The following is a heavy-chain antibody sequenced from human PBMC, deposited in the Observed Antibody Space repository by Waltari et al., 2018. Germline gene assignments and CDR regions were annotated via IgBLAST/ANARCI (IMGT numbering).Heavy chain of an antibody. V-gene: IGHV4-34*01. J-gene: IGHJ4*02. CDR3: ARGRGKTGYYYDSSGYYGY. CDR1: GGSFSGYY. D-gene: IGHD3-22*01. CDR2: INHSGST. Sequence: QVQLQQWGAGLLKPSETLSLTCAVYGGSFSGYYWSWIRQPPGTGLEWIGEINHSGSTNYNPSLKSRVTISVDTSKNQFSLKLSSVTAADTAVYYCARGRGKTGYYYDSSGYYGYWGQGTLVTVSS.